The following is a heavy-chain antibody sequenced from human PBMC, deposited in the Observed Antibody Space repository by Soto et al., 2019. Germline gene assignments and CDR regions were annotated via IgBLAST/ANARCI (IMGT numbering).Heavy chain of an antibody. CDR2: IIPIFGTA. V-gene: IGHV1-69*13. CDR1: GGTFSSYA. J-gene: IGHJ3*02. D-gene: IGHD6-19*01. Sequence: SVKVSCKASGGTFSSYAISWVRQAPGQGLEWMGGIIPIFGTANYAQKFQGRVTITADESTSTAYMELSSLRSEDTAVYYCARDRSIAVAGPSGDDAFDIWGQGTMVTVSS. CDR3: ARDRSIAVAGPSGDDAFDI.